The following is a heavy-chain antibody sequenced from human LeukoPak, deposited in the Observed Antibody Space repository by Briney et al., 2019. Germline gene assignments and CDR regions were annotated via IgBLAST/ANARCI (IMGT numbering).Heavy chain of an antibody. CDR2: T. V-gene: IGHV4-59*01. Sequence: SETLSLTCTVSGGSFSSDYWSWIRQPPGKGLEWIGTNYNPSLKSRVTISVDTSKNQFSLKLSSVTAADTAVYYCARAAARYCTTGVCYTYGAPYFDYWGQGTLVTVSS. D-gene: IGHD2-8*01. J-gene: IGHJ4*02. CDR1: GGSFSSDY. CDR3: ARAAARYCTTGVCYTYGAPYFDY.